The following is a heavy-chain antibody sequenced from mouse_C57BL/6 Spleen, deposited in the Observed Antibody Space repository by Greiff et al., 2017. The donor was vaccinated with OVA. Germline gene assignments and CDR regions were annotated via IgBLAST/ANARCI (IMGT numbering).Heavy chain of an antibody. CDR1: GFNIKNTY. CDR3: ARSGGNYLYWYFDV. Sequence: EVKVVESVAELVRPGASVKLSCTASGFNIKNTYMHWVKQRPEQGLEWIGRIDTATGNTKYAPKFQGKATITADTSSNTAYLQLSSLTSEDTAIYYCARSGGNYLYWYFDVWGTGTTVTVSS. J-gene: IGHJ1*03. V-gene: IGHV14-3*01. CDR2: IDTATGNT. D-gene: IGHD2-1*01.